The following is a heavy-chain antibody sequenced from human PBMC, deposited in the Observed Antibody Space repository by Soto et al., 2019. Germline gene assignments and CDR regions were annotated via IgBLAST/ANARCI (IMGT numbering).Heavy chain of an antibody. V-gene: IGHV3-48*02. J-gene: IGHJ4*02. Sequence: GGSLRLSCAASGFTFSSYSMNWVRQAPGKGLEWVSYISSSSSTIYYADSVKGRFTISRDNAKNSLYLQMNSLRDEDTAVYYCARDSHAAGVGATRGLFDYWGQGTLVTVSS. CDR1: GFTFSSYS. CDR2: ISSSSSTI. CDR3: ARDSHAAGVGATRGLFDY. D-gene: IGHD1-26*01.